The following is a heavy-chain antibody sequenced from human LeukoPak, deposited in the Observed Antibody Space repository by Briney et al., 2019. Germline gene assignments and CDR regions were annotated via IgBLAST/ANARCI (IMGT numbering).Heavy chain of an antibody. D-gene: IGHD3-22*01. CDR2: IIPIFGTA. Sequence: ASVKVSCKATGGTFSSYAISWVRQAPGQGLEWMGGIIPIFGTANYAQKFQGRVTITADESTSTAYMELSSLRSKDTAVYYCARDRVFYYDSSGYYDYWGQGTLVTVSS. J-gene: IGHJ4*02. V-gene: IGHV1-69*13. CDR3: ARDRVFYYDSSGYYDY. CDR1: GGTFSSYA.